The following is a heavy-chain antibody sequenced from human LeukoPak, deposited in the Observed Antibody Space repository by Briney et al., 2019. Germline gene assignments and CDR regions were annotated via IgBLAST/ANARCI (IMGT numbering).Heavy chain of an antibody. V-gene: IGHV4-38-2*02. Sequence: SETLSLTCTVSGYSISSGYYWGWIRQPPGKGLEWIGSIYHSGSTYYNPSLKSRVTISVDTSKNQFSLKLSSVTAADTAVYYCARDQVVAGRNFDYWGRGTLVTVSS. CDR1: GYSISSGYY. CDR2: IYHSGST. CDR3: ARDQVVAGRNFDY. J-gene: IGHJ4*02. D-gene: IGHD6-19*01.